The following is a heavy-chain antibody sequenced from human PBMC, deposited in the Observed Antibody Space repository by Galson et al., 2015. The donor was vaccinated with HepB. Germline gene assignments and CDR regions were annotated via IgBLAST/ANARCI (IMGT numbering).Heavy chain of an antibody. CDR3: AKEYHLDTVFDY. J-gene: IGHJ4*02. D-gene: IGHD2-2*02. CDR2: ISGSGGST. V-gene: IGHV3-23*01. CDR1: GFTFSSYA. Sequence: SLRLFCAASGFTFSSYAMSWVRQAPGKGLEWVSAISGSGGSTYYADSVKGRFTISRDNSKNTLYLQMNSLRAEDTAVYYCAKEYHLDTVFDYWGQGTLVTVSS.